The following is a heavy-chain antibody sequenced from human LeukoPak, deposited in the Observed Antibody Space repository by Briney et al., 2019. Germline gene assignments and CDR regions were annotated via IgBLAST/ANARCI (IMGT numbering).Heavy chain of an antibody. J-gene: IGHJ4*02. CDR2: ISSDGSST. D-gene: IGHD3-16*01. V-gene: IGHV3-74*01. CDR1: GFTFNRYW. CDR3: VGRTYVSSPFDT. Sequence: GGSLRLSCVASGFTFNRYWMHWVRQAPGKGLVWVSRISSDGSSTNYADSVKSRFTISRDNAENTLYLQMDSLTAEDTAEYYCVGRTYVSSPFDTWGQGTLFTVS.